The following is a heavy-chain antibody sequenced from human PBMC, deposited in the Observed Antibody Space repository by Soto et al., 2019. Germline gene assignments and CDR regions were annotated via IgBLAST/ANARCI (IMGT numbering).Heavy chain of an antibody. CDR1: GFTFSNYG. CDR3: AKARTTILPGTNELSRY. CDR2: ISDDGSNK. V-gene: IGHV3-30*18. Sequence: QVQLLESGGGVVPPGRSLRLSCAASGFTFSNYGMHCFRQAPGKGLEWVAVISDDGSNKYYADSVKGRFTISRDNSKNTLDLQMNSLRAEDTAVYYCAKARTTILPGTNELSRYWGQGTLVTVSS. J-gene: IGHJ4*02. D-gene: IGHD1-7*01.